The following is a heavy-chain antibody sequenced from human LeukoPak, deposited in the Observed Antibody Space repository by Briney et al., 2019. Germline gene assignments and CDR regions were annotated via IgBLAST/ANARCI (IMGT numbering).Heavy chain of an antibody. V-gene: IGHV3-7*01. CDR2: IKQDGSEK. J-gene: IGHJ3*02. D-gene: IGHD5-18*01. CDR3: AKASGYSYRNAFDI. CDR1: GFTFSSYW. Sequence: GGSLRLSCAASGFTFSSYWMSWVRQAPGKGLEWVANIKQDGSEKYYVDSVKGRFTISRDNSKNTLYLQMNSLRAEDTAVYYCAKASGYSYRNAFDIWGQGTMVTVSS.